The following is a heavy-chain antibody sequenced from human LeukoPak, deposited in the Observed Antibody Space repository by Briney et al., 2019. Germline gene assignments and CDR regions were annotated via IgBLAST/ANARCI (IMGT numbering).Heavy chain of an antibody. CDR3: ARLVRGYDILTGYQLGGYFDY. J-gene: IGHJ4*02. CDR1: GFNFNNYE. D-gene: IGHD3-9*01. CDR2: ISSGGSTI. Sequence: AGGSLRLSCTASGFNFNNYEMNWVRQAPGMGLEWLSNISSGGSTIYYADSVKGRFTISRDNVKKSLYLQMNSLRAEDTAVYYCARLVRGYDILTGYQLGGYFDYWGQGILVTVSS. V-gene: IGHV3-48*03.